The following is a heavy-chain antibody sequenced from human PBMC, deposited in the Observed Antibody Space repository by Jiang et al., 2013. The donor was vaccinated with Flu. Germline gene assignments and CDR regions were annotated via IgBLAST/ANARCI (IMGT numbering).Heavy chain of an antibody. Sequence: KPSETLSLTCTVSGGSVSSGSYYWSWIRQPPGKGLEWIRVYLLQWEHQLQPSLKSRVTISVDTSKNQFSLKLSSVTAADTAVYYCASIAPQYYYDSSGYFDYWGQGTLVTVSS. CDR2: LLQWEH. CDR1: GGSVSSGSYY. V-gene: IGHV4-61*01. D-gene: IGHD3-22*01. CDR3: ASIAPQYYYDSSGYFDY. J-gene: IGHJ4*02.